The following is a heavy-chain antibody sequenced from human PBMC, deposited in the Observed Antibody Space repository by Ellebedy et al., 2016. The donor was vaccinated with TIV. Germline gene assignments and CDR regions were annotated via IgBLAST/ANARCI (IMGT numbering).Heavy chain of an antibody. CDR3: PYSSGWYKFDD. V-gene: IGHV3-30*04. CDR2: VSYDGNTK. Sequence: GESLKISCAASGFTFSHYAMHWVRQAPGKGLEWVAEVSYDGNTKYYTDSVKGRFTISRDNSKKTLYLQMNSLRAEDTAVYYCPYSSGWYKFDDWGQGTLVTVSS. D-gene: IGHD6-19*01. CDR1: GFTFSHYA. J-gene: IGHJ4*02.